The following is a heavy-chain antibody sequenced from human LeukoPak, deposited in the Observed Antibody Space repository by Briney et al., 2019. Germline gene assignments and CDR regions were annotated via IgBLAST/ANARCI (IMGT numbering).Heavy chain of an antibody. CDR2: IYTSGST. D-gene: IGHD3-22*01. J-gene: IGHJ1*01. Sequence: PSQTLSLTCTVSGGSISSGSYYWRWLRQPAGKGLEWIGRIYTSGSTNYNPSLKSLVTISVDTSKNQFSLKLSSVTAADTAVYYCARGEYYYDSSGYYYQYFQHWGQGTLVTVSS. CDR1: GGSISSGSYY. V-gene: IGHV4-61*02. CDR3: ARGEYYYDSSGYYYQYFQH.